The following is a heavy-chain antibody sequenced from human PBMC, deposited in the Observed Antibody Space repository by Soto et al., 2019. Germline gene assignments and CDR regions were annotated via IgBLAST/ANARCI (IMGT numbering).Heavy chain of an antibody. CDR3: AREIFGERLVSPTHWFDP. J-gene: IGHJ5*02. V-gene: IGHV1-69*01. CDR2: IIPIFGTA. D-gene: IGHD3-3*01. Sequence: QVQLVQSGAEVKKPGSSVKVSCKASGGTFSSYAISWVRQAPGQGLEWMGGIIPIFGTANYAQKFQGRVTITADESTSTAYMELSSLRSEDTAVYYCAREIFGERLVSPTHWFDPWGQGTLVTVSS. CDR1: GGTFSSYA.